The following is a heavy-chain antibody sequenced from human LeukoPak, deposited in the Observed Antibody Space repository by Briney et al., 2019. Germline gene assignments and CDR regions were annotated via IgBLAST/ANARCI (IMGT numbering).Heavy chain of an antibody. V-gene: IGHV1-2*02. CDR2: INPKSGGT. J-gene: IGHJ5*02. CDR1: GYTFTGYY. Sequence: ASVKVSCKASGYTFTGYYIHWVRQAPGQGLEWMGWINPKSGGTNYAQKFQGRVTMTRDTSISTASMELSSLRSDDTALYYCARSLRSTTNWFDPWGRGTLVTVPS. CDR3: ARSLRSTTNWFDP. D-gene: IGHD2-2*01.